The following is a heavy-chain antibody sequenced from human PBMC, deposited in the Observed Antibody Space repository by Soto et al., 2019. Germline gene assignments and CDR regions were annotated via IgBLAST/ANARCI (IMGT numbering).Heavy chain of an antibody. V-gene: IGHV3-23*01. CDR1: GFSFSSYE. CDR3: AKNRGIIMIVES. J-gene: IGHJ4*02. Sequence: GSLRLSCAASGFSFSSYEMNWVRQAPGKGLEWVSAISDGGDITYYADSVKGRFTISRDNSKNTLYLQMDSLRAEDTAVYYCAKNRGIIMIVESWGQGTLVTVSS. CDR2: ISDGGDIT. D-gene: IGHD3-22*01.